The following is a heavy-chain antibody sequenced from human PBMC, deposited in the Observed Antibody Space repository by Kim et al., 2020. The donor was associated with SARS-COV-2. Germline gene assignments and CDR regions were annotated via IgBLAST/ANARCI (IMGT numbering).Heavy chain of an antibody. CDR2: IRSDESKR. J-gene: IGHJ3*01. Sequence: GGSLRLSCIASGFTFSPFAVHWVRQAPGKGLEWVAVIRSDESKRYYGESVKDRFTISRDNSQNTIYLQMNNLRAEDTAIYHCARYYGSGAVIGDVWGQGTLVTVSS. V-gene: IGHV3-33*01. D-gene: IGHD3-10*01. CDR1: GFTFSPFA. CDR3: ARYYGSGAVIGDV.